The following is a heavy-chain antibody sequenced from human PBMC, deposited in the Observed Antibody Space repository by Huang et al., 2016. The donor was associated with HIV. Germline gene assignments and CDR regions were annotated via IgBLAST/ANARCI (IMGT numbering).Heavy chain of an antibody. CDR2: IKQEESEK. V-gene: IGHV3-7*01. J-gene: IGHJ6*02. CDR1: TFTFGAYW. D-gene: IGHD1-7*01. CDR3: ATKTAGMDI. Sequence: VESGGRSVQPGGSIKLSCVGSTFTFGAYWMSWVRQPPGKGLEWGANIKQEESEKYYVDSVKGRFNISRDNARKVLFLEMDDLRVEDTAIYFCATKTAGMDIWGQGTTVTVSS.